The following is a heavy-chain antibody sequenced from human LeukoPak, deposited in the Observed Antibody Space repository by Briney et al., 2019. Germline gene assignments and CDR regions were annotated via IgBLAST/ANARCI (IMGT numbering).Heavy chain of an antibody. D-gene: IGHD5-18*01. CDR2: IDPSDSYT. J-gene: IGHJ4*02. CDR3: ARRRFSGDTAMLDY. V-gene: IGHV5-10-1*01. CDR1: VYSFTTYW. Sequence: GESLKISCKGSVYSFTTYWIIWVRQRSGKGLECMGRIDPSDSYTNYSPSFQGHVTISADTSISTAFLQWSSLKASDTAMYYCARRRFSGDTAMLDYWGQGTLVSVSS.